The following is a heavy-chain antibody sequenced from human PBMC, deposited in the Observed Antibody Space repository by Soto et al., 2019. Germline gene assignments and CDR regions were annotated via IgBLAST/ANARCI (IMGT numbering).Heavy chain of an antibody. J-gene: IGHJ3*02. CDR2: IYYSGST. CDR1: GGSISSYY. CDR3: ARLGVTIDIKDPDDASDI. V-gene: IGHV4-59*08. Sequence: QVQLQESGPGLVKPSETLSLTCTVSGGSISSYYWSWIRQPPGKGLEWIGYIYYSGSTNYNPSLKSRVTISVDTSKNQFSLKLSSVTAADTAVYYCARLGVTIDIKDPDDASDIWGQGTMVTVSS. D-gene: IGHD4-17*01.